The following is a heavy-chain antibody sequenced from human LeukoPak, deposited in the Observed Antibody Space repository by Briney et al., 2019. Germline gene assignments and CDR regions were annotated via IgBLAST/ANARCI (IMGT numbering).Heavy chain of an antibody. CDR3: ARGYCSSTSCYSHYYYMDV. Sequence: PGGSLRLSCAASGFTVSSNYMSWVRQAPGKGLEWVAVIYSGGSTYYADSLKGRFTISRDNSKNTLYLQMNCLRAEDTAVYYCARGYCSSTSCYSHYYYMDVWGKGTTVTVSS. J-gene: IGHJ6*03. CDR2: IYSGGST. D-gene: IGHD2-2*01. CDR1: GFTVSSNY. V-gene: IGHV3-53*01.